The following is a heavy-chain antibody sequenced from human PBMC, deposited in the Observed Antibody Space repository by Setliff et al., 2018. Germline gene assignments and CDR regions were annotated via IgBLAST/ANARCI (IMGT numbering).Heavy chain of an antibody. CDR3: VRDRTAYSYGLDV. V-gene: IGHV4-59*01. J-gene: IGHJ6*02. D-gene: IGHD5-18*01. Sequence: PSETLSLTCTVSGGSISPYSWSWIRQPPGKGLEWIGYIYHNGNTNFNPSLKTRVTMSVDTSKNQFALNLRSVTAADAAVYYCVRDRTAYSYGLDVWGQGTTVTVSS. CDR1: GGSISPYS. CDR2: IYHNGNT.